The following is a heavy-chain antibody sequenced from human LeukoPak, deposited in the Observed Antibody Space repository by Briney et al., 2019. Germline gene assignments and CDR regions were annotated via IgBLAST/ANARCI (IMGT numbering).Heavy chain of an antibody. CDR1: VVTFSSYT. CDR2: IIPILGIA. D-gene: IGHD3-3*01. Sequence: SAKLSCTASVVTFSSYTISWVRQAPGQGLEWMGRIIPILGIANYTQTFQGRVTITADKSTSPAYMELSSLRSEDTAVYYCARAQRNLGYDFWSGYYYWGQGTLVSVCS. V-gene: IGHV1-69*02. CDR3: ARAQRNLGYDFWSGYYY. J-gene: IGHJ4*02.